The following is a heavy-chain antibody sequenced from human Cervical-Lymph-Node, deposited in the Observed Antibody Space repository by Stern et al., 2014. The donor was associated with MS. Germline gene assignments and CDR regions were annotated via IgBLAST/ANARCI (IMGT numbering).Heavy chain of an antibody. Sequence: DQLVESGAEVKKPGSSVKVSCKASGGTFSSYAISWVRQAPGQGLEWMGGIIPICGTPNYSHKFQGRLSITEDEYTSSAYMELSSLRSEDTAVYYCARGELKEGVVRGMDVWGQGTTVTVSS. CDR3: ARGELKEGVVRGMDV. J-gene: IGHJ6*02. CDR1: GGTFSSYA. V-gene: IGHV1-69*01. D-gene: IGHD3-3*01. CDR2: IIPICGTP.